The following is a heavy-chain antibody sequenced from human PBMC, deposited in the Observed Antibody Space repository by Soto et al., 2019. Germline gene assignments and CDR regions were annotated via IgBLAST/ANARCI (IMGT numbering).Heavy chain of an antibody. J-gene: IGHJ5*02. CDR2: IIPIFATP. V-gene: IGHV1-69*01. CDR3: ARDGVRNWFDP. CDR1: GGTFSTYG. D-gene: IGHD3-10*02. Sequence: QVPLVQSGAEVKNPGSSVKVSCKASGGTFSTYGINWVRQAPGQGLEWMGAIIPIFATPNYAQKFQDRVTITADESTTTAYMELSSLRSDDTAVYYCARDGVRNWFDPWGQGTLVTVSS.